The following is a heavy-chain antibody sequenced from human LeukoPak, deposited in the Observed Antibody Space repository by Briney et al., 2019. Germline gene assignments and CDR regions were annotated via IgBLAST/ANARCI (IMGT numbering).Heavy chain of an antibody. CDR1: GYTVTSYY. D-gene: IGHD6-19*01. CDR3: ARENIAVAAGGDY. J-gene: IGHJ4*02. Sequence: ASVKVSCKASGYTVTSYYMHWVRQAPGQGLEWIGIINPSGGSTSYAQKFQGRVTMTRDTSTSTVYMELSSLRSEDTAVYYCARENIAVAAGGDYWGQGTLVTVSS. CDR2: INPSGGST. V-gene: IGHV1-46*01.